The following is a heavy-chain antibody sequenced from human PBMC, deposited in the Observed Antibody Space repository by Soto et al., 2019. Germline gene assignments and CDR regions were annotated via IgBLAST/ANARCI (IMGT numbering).Heavy chain of an antibody. V-gene: IGHV3-15*01. Sequence: GSLRLSCAASGFTFSNAWMSWVRQAPGKGLEWVGRIKSKTDGGTTDYAAPVKGRFTNSRDDSKNTLYLQMNSLKTEDTAVYYCTTAYGDDYGVRGGFDYWGQGTLVTVSS. J-gene: IGHJ4*02. D-gene: IGHD4-17*01. CDR3: TTAYGDDYGVRGGFDY. CDR1: GFTFSNAW. CDR2: IKSKTDGGTT.